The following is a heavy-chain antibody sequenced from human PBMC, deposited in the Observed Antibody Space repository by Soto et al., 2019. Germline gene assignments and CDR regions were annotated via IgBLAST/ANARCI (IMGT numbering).Heavy chain of an antibody. CDR3: ARDGYSPKWQIGAFDI. V-gene: IGHV3-33*01. D-gene: IGHD2-21*01. Sequence: QVQLVESGGAVVQPGRSLRLSCAASGFTFSTYGLHWVRQAPGKGLEWVAVIWYDGSNKYYADSVKDRFTISRDNSKNMLYLQMNGLRAEDTAVYYCARDGYSPKWQIGAFDIWGQGTMVTVSS. CDR1: GFTFSTYG. J-gene: IGHJ3*02. CDR2: IWYDGSNK.